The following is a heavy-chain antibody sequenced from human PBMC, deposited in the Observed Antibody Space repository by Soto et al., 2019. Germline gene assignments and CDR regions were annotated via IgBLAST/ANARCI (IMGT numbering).Heavy chain of an antibody. V-gene: IGHV4-30-4*01. D-gene: IGHD4-17*01. Sequence: QLQLRESGPGLVKPSETLSLTCTVSGGSISGGVGGLYYWSWIRQPPGKGLEWIGYIYDSGSTYYTPSLKSRVTISVDTSNNQSSLRLSSVTAADTAVYYCAREVIPLTTDWYFDLWGRGTLVTVSS. J-gene: IGHJ2*01. CDR3: AREVIPLTTDWYFDL. CDR1: GGSISGGVGGLYY. CDR2: IYDSGST.